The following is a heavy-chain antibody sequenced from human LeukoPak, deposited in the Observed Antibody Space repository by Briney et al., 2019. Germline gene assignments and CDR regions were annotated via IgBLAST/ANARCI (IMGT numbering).Heavy chain of an antibody. D-gene: IGHD6-19*01. CDR2: MNPNSGNT. CDR3: AAHSSGWYGYFDY. Sequence: ASVKVSCKASGYTFTSYDINWVRQATGQGLEWMGWMNPNSGNTGYAQKFQGRVTITRNTSISTAYMELSSLISEDTAVYYCAAHSSGWYGYFDYWGQGTLVTVSS. CDR1: GYTFTSYD. J-gene: IGHJ4*02. V-gene: IGHV1-8*03.